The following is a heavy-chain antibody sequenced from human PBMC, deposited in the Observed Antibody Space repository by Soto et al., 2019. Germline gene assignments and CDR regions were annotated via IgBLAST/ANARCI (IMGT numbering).Heavy chain of an antibody. CDR3: ATINSIGATLLTD. V-gene: IGHV4-30-4*01. D-gene: IGHD5-12*01. CDR2: IYYSGNN. CDR1: SGSISSGDYY. Sequence: QVQLQESGPGLVKPSQTLSLTCTVSSGSISSGDYYWSWIRQPPGKGLEWIGYIYYSGNNYYNPSLQSRVTISLDTSTYQFSLTLSSVTAANPAGYYCATINSIGATLLTDWGQGTLVTLSS. J-gene: IGHJ4*02.